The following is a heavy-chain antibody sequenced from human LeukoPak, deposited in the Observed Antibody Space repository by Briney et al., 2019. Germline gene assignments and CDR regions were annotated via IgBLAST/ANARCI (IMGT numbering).Heavy chain of an antibody. CDR3: ARGTGVAAAGWFDP. Sequence: PSETLSLTCTVSGGSISSSSYYWGWIRQPPGKGLEWIGSIYYSGSTYYNPSLKSRVTISVDTSKNQFSLKLSSVTAADTAVYYCARGTGVAAAGWFDPWGQGTLVTVSS. CDR2: IYYSGST. V-gene: IGHV4-39*07. J-gene: IGHJ5*02. CDR1: GGSISSSSYY. D-gene: IGHD6-13*01.